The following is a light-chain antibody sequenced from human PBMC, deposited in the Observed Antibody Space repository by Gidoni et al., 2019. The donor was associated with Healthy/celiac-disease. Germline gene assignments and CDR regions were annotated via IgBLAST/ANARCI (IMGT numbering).Light chain of an antibody. CDR3: QQLISSPLT. Sequence: DIQLTQSPSFLSASIGDRVTITCRASQGISSYLAWYQQKPGKAPKLLIYDASTLQSGVSSRFSGSGSGTEFTLTISSLQPEDFATYYCQQLISSPLTFGGGTKVEIK. CDR1: QGISSY. CDR2: DAS. J-gene: IGKJ4*01. V-gene: IGKV1-9*01.